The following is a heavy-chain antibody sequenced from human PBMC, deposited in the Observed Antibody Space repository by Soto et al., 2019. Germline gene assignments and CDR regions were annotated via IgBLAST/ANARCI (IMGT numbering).Heavy chain of an antibody. J-gene: IGHJ4*02. D-gene: IGHD3-16*01. CDR1: GHTFTDNN. CDR3: ARDWGVAAPTYYFDF. Sequence: ASVKVFCKASGHTFTDNNMHWVRQAPGQGPEWMGWINPNSGATRYAQKFQGRVTMTRDTSISTAYMELSRLTSDDTAVYYCARDWGVAAPTYYFDFWGQGTLVTVSS. V-gene: IGHV1-2*02. CDR2: INPNSGAT.